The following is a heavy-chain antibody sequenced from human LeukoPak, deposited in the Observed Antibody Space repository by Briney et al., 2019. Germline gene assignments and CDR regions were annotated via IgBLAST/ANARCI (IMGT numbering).Heavy chain of an antibody. D-gene: IGHD3-22*01. J-gene: IGHJ4*02. CDR1: GGSISSSSYY. CDR2: IYYSGST. V-gene: IGHV4-39*01. Sequence: PSETLSLTCTVSGGSISSSSYYWGWIRQPPGKGLEWIGSIYYSGSTYYNPSLKSRVTISVDTSKNQFSLKLSSVTAADTAVYYCARGYYSDTTGYNPLDHWGQGTLVTVSS. CDR3: ARGYYSDTTGYNPLDH.